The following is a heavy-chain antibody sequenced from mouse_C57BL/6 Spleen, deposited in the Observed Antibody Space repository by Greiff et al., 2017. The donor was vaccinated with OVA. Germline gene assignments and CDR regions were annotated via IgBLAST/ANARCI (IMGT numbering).Heavy chain of an antibody. CDR3: ARSRSTGTGFDY. D-gene: IGHD4-1*02. V-gene: IGHV1-55*01. J-gene: IGHJ2*01. CDR2: IYPGSGST. Sequence: VQLQQPGAELVKPGASVKMSCKASGYTFTSYWITWVKQRPGQGLEWIGDIYPGSGSTNYNEKFKSKATLTVDTSSSTAYMQLSSLTSEDSAVYYCARSRSTGTGFDYWGQGTTLTVSS. CDR1: GYTFTSYW.